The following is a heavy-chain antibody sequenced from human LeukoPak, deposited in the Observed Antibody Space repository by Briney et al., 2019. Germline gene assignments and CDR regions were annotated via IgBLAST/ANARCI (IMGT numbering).Heavy chain of an antibody. J-gene: IGHJ4*02. Sequence: GGSLRLSRAASGFTFSRYAMSWVRDAPGKGLEWVSDISGSGGSTYYADSVKGRFTISRDNSKNTLYLQMNSLRAEDTAVYYCAKDSGYCSSTSCPHYWGQGTLVTVSS. CDR2: ISGSGGST. D-gene: IGHD2-2*01. CDR1: GFTFSRYA. CDR3: AKDSGYCSSTSCPHY. V-gene: IGHV3-23*01.